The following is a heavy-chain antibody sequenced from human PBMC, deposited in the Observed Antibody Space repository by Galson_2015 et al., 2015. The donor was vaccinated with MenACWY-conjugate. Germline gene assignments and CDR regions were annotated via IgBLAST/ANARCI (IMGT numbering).Heavy chain of an antibody. Sequence: TLSLTCTVSGGSIISGDSYWSWIRQHPGKGLEWIGYIYYSGSAYYNPSLKGQFTMSVDTSKDQFSLKLNSVTAADSAVYYCARILCSTTCSVGGGFDPWGQGILVTVSS. CDR3: ARILCSTTCSVGGGFDP. V-gene: IGHV4-31*01. CDR2: IYYSGSA. CDR1: GGSIISGDSY. J-gene: IGHJ5*02. D-gene: IGHD2-2*01.